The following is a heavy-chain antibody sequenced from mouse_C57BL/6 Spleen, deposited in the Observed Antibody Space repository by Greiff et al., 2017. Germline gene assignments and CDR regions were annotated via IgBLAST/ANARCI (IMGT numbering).Heavy chain of an antibody. CDR3: ARSIYYDYDGHWYFDV. CDR1: GFTFSDYY. V-gene: IGHV5-16*01. Sequence: EVMLVESEGGLVQPGSSMKLSCTASGFTFSDYYMAWVRQVPEKGLEWVANINYDGSSTYYLDSLKSRFIISRDNAKNILYLQMSSLKSEDTATYYCARSIYYDYDGHWYFDVWGTGTTVTVSS. D-gene: IGHD2-4*01. CDR2: INYDGSST. J-gene: IGHJ1*03.